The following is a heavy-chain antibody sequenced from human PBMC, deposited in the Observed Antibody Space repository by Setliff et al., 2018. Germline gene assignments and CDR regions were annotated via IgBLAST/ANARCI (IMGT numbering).Heavy chain of an antibody. CDR3: ASTECSSSSSYYYYYMDV. J-gene: IGHJ6*03. Sequence: GGSLRLSCAASGFTFSSYAMYWVRQAPGKGLEWVAVISYDGSNKYYADSVRGRFTISRDNSKNTLYLQMNSLRAEDTAVYYCASTECSSSSSYYYYYMDVWGKGTTVTVSS. V-gene: IGHV3-30*04. CDR2: ISYDGSNK. D-gene: IGHD6-6*01. CDR1: GFTFSSYA.